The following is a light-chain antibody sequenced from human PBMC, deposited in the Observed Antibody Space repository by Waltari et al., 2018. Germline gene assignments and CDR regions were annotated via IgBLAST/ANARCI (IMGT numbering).Light chain of an antibody. V-gene: IGLV3-9*01. CDR3: QVWDSGTAV. J-gene: IGLJ7*01. CDR2: RDK. CDR1: NIGGKN. Sequence: SYDLTQPLSVSVALGQTARISSGGNNIGGKNVLWYQQKAGKAPLLVIYRDKNRPSRIPERFSGSNSENTATLTISRAQAADEADYYCQVWDSGTAVFGGGTQLTVL.